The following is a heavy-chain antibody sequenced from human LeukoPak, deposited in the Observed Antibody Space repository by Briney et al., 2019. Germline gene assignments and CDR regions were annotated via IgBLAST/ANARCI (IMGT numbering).Heavy chain of an antibody. V-gene: IGHV3-21*01. CDR3: AAVITTSYDAFDI. J-gene: IGHJ3*02. CDR2: ISSSSSYI. Sequence: GGSLRLSCAASGFTFSSYGMHWVRQAPGKGLEWVSSISSSSSYIYYADSVKGRFTISRDNAKNSLYLQMNSLRAEDTAVYYCAAVITTSYDAFDIWGQGTMVTVSS. CDR1: GFTFSSYG. D-gene: IGHD3-22*01.